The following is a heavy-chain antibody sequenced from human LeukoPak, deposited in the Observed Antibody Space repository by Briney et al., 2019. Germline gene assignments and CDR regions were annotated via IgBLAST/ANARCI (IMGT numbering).Heavy chain of an antibody. CDR3: AWTYGSGTN. CDR1: GFTFDDYA. D-gene: IGHD3-10*01. V-gene: IGHV3-9*01. Sequence: PGGSLRLSCAASGFTFDDYAMHWVRQAPGKGLEWVSGISWNSGSIGYADSVKGRFTISRDNAKNTLYLQMNSLRAEDTAVYYCAWTYGSGTNWGQGTLVTVSS. J-gene: IGHJ4*02. CDR2: ISWNSGSI.